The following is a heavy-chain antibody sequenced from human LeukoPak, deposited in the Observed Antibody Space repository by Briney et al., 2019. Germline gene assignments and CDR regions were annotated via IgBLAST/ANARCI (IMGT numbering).Heavy chain of an antibody. D-gene: IGHD3-10*01. J-gene: IGHJ4*02. V-gene: IGHV1-2*02. CDR3: ARDVGSGSYFKAYY. CDR1: GYPFTGYY. Sequence: ASVKVSCKASGYPFTGYYMHWVRQAPGQGLEWMGWINPNSGGTNYAQKFQGRVTMTRDTSISTAYMELSRLRSDDTAVYYCARDVGSGSYFKAYYWGQGTLVTVSS. CDR2: INPNSGGT.